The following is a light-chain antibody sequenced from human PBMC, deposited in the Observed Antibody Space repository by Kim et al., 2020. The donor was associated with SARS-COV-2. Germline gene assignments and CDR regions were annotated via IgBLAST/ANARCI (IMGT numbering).Light chain of an antibody. CDR1: SSDVGGYNY. J-gene: IGLJ2*01. CDR3: SSYTSSSTLAVV. Sequence: QSALTQPASVSGSPGQSITISCTGTSSDVGGYNYVSWYQQHPGKAPKLMIYDVSNRPSGVSNRFSGSKSGNTASLTISGLQAEDEVDYYCSSYTSSSTLAVVFGGGTKLTVL. CDR2: DVS. V-gene: IGLV2-14*03.